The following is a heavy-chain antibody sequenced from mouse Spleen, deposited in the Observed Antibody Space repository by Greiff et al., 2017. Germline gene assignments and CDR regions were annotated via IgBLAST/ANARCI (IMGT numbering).Heavy chain of an antibody. CDR2: IDPENGDT. Sequence: VQLQQSGAELVRPGASVKLSCTASGFTIKDDYMHWVKQRPEQGLEWIGWIDPENGDTEYASKFQGKATITADTSSNTAYLQLSSLTSEDTAVYYCTTSYGDYGDYWGQGTTLTVSS. J-gene: IGHJ2*01. CDR3: TTSYGDYGDY. CDR1: GFTIKDDY. V-gene: IGHV14-4*01. D-gene: IGHD2-13*01.